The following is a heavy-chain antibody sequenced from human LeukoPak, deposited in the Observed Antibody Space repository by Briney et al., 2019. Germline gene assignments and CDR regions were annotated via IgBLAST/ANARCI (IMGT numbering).Heavy chain of an antibody. CDR1: GFTFSSYA. Sequence: GGSLRLSCAASGFTFSSYAMHWVRQAPGKGLEWVAVISYDGSNKYYADSVKGRFTISRDNSKNTLYLQMNSLRAEDTAVYYCAKDWGLRLGELSPYWGQGTLVTVSS. CDR2: ISYDGSNK. CDR3: AKDWGLRLGELSPY. V-gene: IGHV3-30*04. D-gene: IGHD3-16*02. J-gene: IGHJ4*02.